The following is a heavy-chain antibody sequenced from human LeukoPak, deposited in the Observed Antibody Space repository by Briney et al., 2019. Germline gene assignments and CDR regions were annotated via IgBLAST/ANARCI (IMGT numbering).Heavy chain of an antibody. CDR1: GYTFTGYY. Sequence: ASVKVSCKASGYTFTGYYMHWVRQAPGQGHEWMGWINPNSGGTNYAQKFQGRVTMTRDTSISTAYMELSRLRSDDTAVYYCARVSLLTRDTAMVGFDYWGQGTLVTVSS. CDR2: INPNSGGT. V-gene: IGHV1-2*02. D-gene: IGHD5-18*01. CDR3: ARVSLLTRDTAMVGFDY. J-gene: IGHJ4*02.